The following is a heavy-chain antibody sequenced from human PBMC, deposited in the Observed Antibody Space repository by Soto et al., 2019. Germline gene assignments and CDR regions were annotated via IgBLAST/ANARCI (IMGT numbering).Heavy chain of an antibody. J-gene: IGHJ3*02. CDR3: ARAAPYYYDSSGYFPDAFDI. V-gene: IGHV4-30-4*01. CDR1: GGSISSGDYY. D-gene: IGHD3-22*01. CDR2: IYYSGST. Sequence: SETLSLTCTVSGGSISSGDYYWSWIRQPPGKGLEWIGYIYYSGSTYYNPSLKSRVTISVDTSKNQFSLKLSSVTAADTAVYYCARAAPYYYDSSGYFPDAFDIWGQGTMVTVSS.